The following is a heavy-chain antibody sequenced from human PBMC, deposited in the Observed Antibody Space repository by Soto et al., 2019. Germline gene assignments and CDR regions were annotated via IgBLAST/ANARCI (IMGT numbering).Heavy chain of an antibody. J-gene: IGHJ5*02. V-gene: IGHV3-13*01. Sequence: PGGSLRLSCAASGFTFSNYDMHWVRQATGKGLEWVSTISTAGNTYSPGSVKGRFTISRENAKNSLYLQMNSLRVDDTAVYYCARVNIAARPWWFDPWGQGTLVTVSS. CDR1: GFTFSNYD. CDR2: ISTAGNT. CDR3: ARVNIAARPWWFDP. D-gene: IGHD6-6*01.